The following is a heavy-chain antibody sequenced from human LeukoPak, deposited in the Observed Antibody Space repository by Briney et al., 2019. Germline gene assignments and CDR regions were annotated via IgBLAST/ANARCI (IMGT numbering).Heavy chain of an antibody. CDR1: GYTFSDYS. CDR2: INPSGGST. Sequence: ASVKVSCKTSGYTFSDYSIHWVRQAPGQGLEWMGIINPSGGSTSYAQEFQGRVTMTRDTSTSTVYMELSSLRSEDTAVYYCARDHSLSGGDTYYPGFDPWGQGTLVTVSS. CDR3: ARDHSLSGGDTYYPGFDP. D-gene: IGHD2-21*02. V-gene: IGHV1-46*01. J-gene: IGHJ5*02.